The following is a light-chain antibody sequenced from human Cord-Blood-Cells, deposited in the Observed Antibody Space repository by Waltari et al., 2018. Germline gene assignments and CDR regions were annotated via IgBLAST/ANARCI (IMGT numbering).Light chain of an antibody. Sequence: EIVMTKSPATLSVSQGARATLSCRASESVSSNLAWYQQKPGQAPRLLIYGASTRATGIPARFSGSGSGTEFTLTISSLQSEDFAVYYCQQYNNWPPLTFGGGTKVEIK. CDR1: ESVSSN. CDR2: GAS. CDR3: QQYNNWPPLT. J-gene: IGKJ4*01. V-gene: IGKV3-15*01.